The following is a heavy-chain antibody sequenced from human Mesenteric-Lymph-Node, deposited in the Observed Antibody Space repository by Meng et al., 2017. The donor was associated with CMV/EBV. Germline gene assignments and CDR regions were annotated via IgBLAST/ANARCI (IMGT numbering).Heavy chain of an antibody. CDR2: INTSGGST. Sequence: SGYSFDRYGIGWVRQAPGQGLEWMGIINTSGGSTSYAQKFQGRVTMTRDTSTSTVYMELSSLRSEDTAVYYCARDQGFGELLWYFDYWGQGTLVTVSS. V-gene: IGHV1-46*02. CDR1: GYSFDRYG. D-gene: IGHD3-10*01. J-gene: IGHJ4*02. CDR3: ARDQGFGELLWYFDY.